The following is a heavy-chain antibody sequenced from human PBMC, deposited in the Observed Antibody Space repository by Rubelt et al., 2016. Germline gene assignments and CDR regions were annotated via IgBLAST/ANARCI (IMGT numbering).Heavy chain of an antibody. J-gene: IGHJ4*02. CDR3: ARDPFAVVTPGDY. CDR2: SGSGGST. Sequence: EVQLVESGGGLVQPGGSLRLSCAASGFTVSSNYMSWVRQAPGKGLEWVSAISGSGGSTYYADSVKGRFTISRENSKNTLYLQMNSLRAEDTAVYYCARDPFAVVTPGDYWGQGTLVTVSS. D-gene: IGHD4-23*01. V-gene: IGHV3-66*02. CDR1: GFTVSSNY.